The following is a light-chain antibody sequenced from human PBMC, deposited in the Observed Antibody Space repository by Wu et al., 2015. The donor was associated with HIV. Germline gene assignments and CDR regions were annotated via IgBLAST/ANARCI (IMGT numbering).Light chain of an antibody. V-gene: IGKV3-11*01. CDR2: GAS. Sequence: PGERATLSCRASQIVDNYLAWYQQRPGQAPRLLIYGASNRATGVPARFSGSGSGTDFTLTITSLEPEDFAVYYCHQRANWPLFAFGPGTKVEI. CDR1: QIVDNY. CDR3: HQRANWPLFA. J-gene: IGKJ3*01.